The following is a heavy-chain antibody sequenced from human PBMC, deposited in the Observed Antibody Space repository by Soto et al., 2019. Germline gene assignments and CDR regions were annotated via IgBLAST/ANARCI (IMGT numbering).Heavy chain of an antibody. CDR2: ISAYNGNT. J-gene: IGHJ4*01. D-gene: IGHD1-1*01. V-gene: IGHV1-18*01. CDR1: GYTFTSYG. CDR3: AKDPIGNNPPYYFDY. Sequence: GASVKVSCKASGYTFTSYGISWVRQAPGQGLEWMGWISAYNGNTNYAQNLQGRVTMTTDTSTSTAYMELRSLRSDDTAAYYCAKDPIGNNPPYYFDYWGHGTLVTVSS.